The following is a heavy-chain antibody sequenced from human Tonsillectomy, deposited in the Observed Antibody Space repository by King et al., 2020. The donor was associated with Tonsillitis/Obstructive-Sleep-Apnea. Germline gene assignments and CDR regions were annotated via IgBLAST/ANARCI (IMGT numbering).Heavy chain of an antibody. CDR2: IYYSGST. V-gene: IGHV4-39*01. J-gene: IGHJ5*02. Sequence: QLQESGPGLVKPSETLSLTCTVSGGSISDSMYYWGWFRQPPGKGLEWIGMIYYSGSTYYIPSLKSRVIISVDTSKNHFSLKLSSLTAADTAVYYCGRQRGGSSSCDPWGQGTLVTVSS. CDR1: GGSISDSMYY. D-gene: IGHD6-6*01. CDR3: GRQRGGSSSCDP.